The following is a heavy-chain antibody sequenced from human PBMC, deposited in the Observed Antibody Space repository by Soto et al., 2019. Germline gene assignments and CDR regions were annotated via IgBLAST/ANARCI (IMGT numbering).Heavy chain of an antibody. D-gene: IGHD5-18*01. J-gene: IGHJ5*02. CDR3: AKEGVDTAMVKVGWFDP. CDR2: ISYDGSNK. V-gene: IGHV3-30*18. CDR1: GFTFSSYG. Sequence: QVQLVESGGGVVQPGRSLRLSCAASGFTFSSYGMHWVRQAPGKGLEWVAVISYDGSNKYYADSVKGRFTISRDNSKNTLYLRMNSLRAADTAVYYCAKEGVDTAMVKVGWFDPWGQGSLVTVSS.